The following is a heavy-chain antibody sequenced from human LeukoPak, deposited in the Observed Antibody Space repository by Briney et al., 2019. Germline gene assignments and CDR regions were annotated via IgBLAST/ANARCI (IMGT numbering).Heavy chain of an antibody. CDR2: ISGYNGNT. CDR3: ARDRLAVAGSEFDY. Sequence: ASVKVSCKTSGYIFSTYGITWVRQAPGQGLEWMGWISGYNGNTYYAQKFQGRVTMTRDTSISTAYMELSRLRSDDTAVYYCARDRLAVAGSEFDYWGQGTLVTVSS. CDR1: GYIFSTYG. V-gene: IGHV1-18*01. D-gene: IGHD6-19*01. J-gene: IGHJ4*02.